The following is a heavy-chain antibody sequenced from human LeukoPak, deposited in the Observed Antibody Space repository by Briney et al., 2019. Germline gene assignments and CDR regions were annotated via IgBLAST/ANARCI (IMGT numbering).Heavy chain of an antibody. CDR1: GYTFTGYY. J-gene: IGHJ3*02. D-gene: IGHD6-19*01. Sequence: ASVKVSCKASGYTFTGYYMHWVRQAPGQGLEWMGWINPNSGSTNYAQKFQGRVTMTRDTSISTAYMELSRLRSDDTPVYYCARAAAVAGTRNDAFDIWGQGTMVTVSS. CDR2: INPNSGST. V-gene: IGHV1-2*02. CDR3: ARAAAVAGTRNDAFDI.